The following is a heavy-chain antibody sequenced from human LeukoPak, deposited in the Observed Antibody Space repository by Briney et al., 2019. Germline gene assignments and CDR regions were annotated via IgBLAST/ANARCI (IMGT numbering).Heavy chain of an antibody. Sequence: PGGSLRLSCAAYGFTFSNAWMSWVRQAPGQGLEWVGRIKSKTDGGTADYAAPVKGRFTISRDDSKNTLYLQMNSLKSEDTALYYCIRWEFPGGHWGQGTLVTVSS. CDR1: GFTFSNAW. J-gene: IGHJ4*02. D-gene: IGHD4-23*01. CDR2: IKSKTDGGTA. V-gene: IGHV3-15*01. CDR3: IRWEFPGGH.